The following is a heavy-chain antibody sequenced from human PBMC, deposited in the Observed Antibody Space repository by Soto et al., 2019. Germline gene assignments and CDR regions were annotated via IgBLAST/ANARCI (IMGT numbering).Heavy chain of an antibody. V-gene: IGHV1-69*02. CDR2: IIPILGIA. J-gene: IGHJ4*02. Sequence: SVKVSCKASGGTFSSYTISWVRQAPGQGLEWMGRIIPILGIANYAQRFQGRVTITADKSTSTAYMELSSLRSEDTAVYYCARVTPQRSSGWYDYWGQGTLVTVSS. D-gene: IGHD6-19*01. CDR1: GGTFSSYT. CDR3: ARVTPQRSSGWYDY.